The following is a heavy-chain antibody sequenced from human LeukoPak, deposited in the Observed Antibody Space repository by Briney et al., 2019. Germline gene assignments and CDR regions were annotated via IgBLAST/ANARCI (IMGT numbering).Heavy chain of an antibody. V-gene: IGHV3-48*03. CDR3: ARGRRDLGSQWSDAFDV. CDR2: ISDTGSTT. D-gene: IGHD2-15*01. CDR1: GFTLSGYE. J-gene: IGHJ3*01. Sequence: GSLRLSCAPSGFTLSGYEMNWVRQAPGKGQEWVSYISDTGSTTYHTGSVKGRFTISRDDAKNSLYLQMNSLRAEDTAVYYCARGRRDLGSQWSDAFDVWGQGTMVTVSS.